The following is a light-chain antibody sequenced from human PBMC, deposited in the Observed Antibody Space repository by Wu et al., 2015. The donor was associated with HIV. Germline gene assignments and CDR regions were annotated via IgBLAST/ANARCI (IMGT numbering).Light chain of an antibody. CDR3: QQYGSSILT. CDR2: GAS. Sequence: IVLTQSPGTLSLSPGERAILSCRASQSVSSVYLAWYQQKPDQAPRLLIYGASSRATGIPDRFSGSGSGTDFTLTISRLEPEDFAVYYCQQYGSSILTFGGGTKVEIK. J-gene: IGKJ4*01. V-gene: IGKV3-20*01. CDR1: QSVSSVY.